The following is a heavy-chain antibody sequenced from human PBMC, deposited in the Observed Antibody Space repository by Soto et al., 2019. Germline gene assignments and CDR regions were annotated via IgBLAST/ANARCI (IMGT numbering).Heavy chain of an antibody. CDR2: MNPNSGNT. D-gene: IGHD3-16*02. V-gene: IGHV1-8*02. CDR3: ASPRPMITFGGVIANDAFDI. J-gene: IGHJ3*02. Sequence: ASVKVSCKASGYTFTSYDINWVRQATGQGHEWMGWMNPNSGNTGYAQKFQGRVTMTRNTSISTAYMELSSLRSEDTAEYYCASPRPMITFGGVIANDAFDIRGQGTMVTVSS. CDR1: GYTFTSYD.